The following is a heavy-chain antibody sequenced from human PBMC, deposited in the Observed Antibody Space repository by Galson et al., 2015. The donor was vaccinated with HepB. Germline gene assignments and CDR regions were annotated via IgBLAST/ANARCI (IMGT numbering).Heavy chain of an antibody. J-gene: IGHJ4*02. V-gene: IGHV1-2*02. D-gene: IGHD3-10*01. CDR2: INPNSGGT. CDR3: ARGAYYYGSGSYYRLGY. Sequence: SVKVSCKASGYTFTGYYMHWVRQAPGQGLEWMGWINPNSGGTNYAQKFQGRVTMTRDTSISTAYMELSRLRSDDTAVYYCARGAYYYGSGSYYRLGYWGQGTLVTVSS. CDR1: GYTFTGYY.